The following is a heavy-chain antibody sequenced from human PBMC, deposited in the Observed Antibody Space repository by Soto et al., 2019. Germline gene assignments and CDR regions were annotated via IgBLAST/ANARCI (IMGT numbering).Heavy chain of an antibody. CDR2: ISANGGRT. CDR3: AQDPRISGIDY. V-gene: IGHV3-23*01. Sequence: EVQLLESGGGLVQPGGSLRLSCGASGFTFSSYAMSWVRQAPGKAPEWVSGISANGGRTDYADSVRGRFTMSRDNSKNTVYLQMNRQRTEDTAVYYCAQDPRISGIDYWGQGTLVTVSS. J-gene: IGHJ4*02. D-gene: IGHD1-20*01. CDR1: GFTFSSYA.